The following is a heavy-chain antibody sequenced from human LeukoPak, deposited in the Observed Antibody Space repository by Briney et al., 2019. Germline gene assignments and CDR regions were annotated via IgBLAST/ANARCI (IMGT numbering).Heavy chain of an antibody. J-gene: IGHJ6*02. D-gene: IGHD1-7*01. CDR2: ISWNSGSI. V-gene: IGHV3-9*01. CDR1: GFTFDDYA. Sequence: GGSLRLSCAASGFTFDDYAMHWVRQAPGKGLEWVSGISWNSGSIGYADSVKGRFTISRDNAKNSLYLQMNSLRAEDTALYYCAKDIPSGSELPSWDYYGMDVWGQGTTVTVSS. CDR3: AKDIPSGSELPSWDYYGMDV.